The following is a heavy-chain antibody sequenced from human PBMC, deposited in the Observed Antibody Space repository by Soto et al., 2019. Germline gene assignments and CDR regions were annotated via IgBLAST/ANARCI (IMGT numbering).Heavy chain of an antibody. D-gene: IGHD4-17*01. CDR3: ATWVDYGDFEGFDF. CDR1: GYSFTDYK. V-gene: IGHV1-2*04. Sequence: ASVKFSCKTSGYSFTDYKLHWVRQAPGQGLEWMGWVDPNGGGSNSAQKFQGSVTMTWDTSITTAYLDLTRLTTNDTATYFCATWVDYGDFEGFDFWGQGTLVTVSS. J-gene: IGHJ4*02. CDR2: VDPNGGGS.